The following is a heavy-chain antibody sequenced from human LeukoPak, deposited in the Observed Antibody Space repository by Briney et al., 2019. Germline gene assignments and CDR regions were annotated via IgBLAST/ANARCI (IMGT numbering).Heavy chain of an antibody. CDR1: GFTFSSYG. V-gene: IGHV3-33*06. CDR3: AKDATEYGDSHFDC. Sequence: PGGSLRLSCAASGFTFSSYGMHWVRQAPGKGLEWVAVIWNDGSHEYYADSEKGRSTISRDNSRDTVYLQMNSLRDEDTAVYYCAKDATEYGDSHFDCWGQGTLVTVSS. J-gene: IGHJ4*02. D-gene: IGHD4-17*01. CDR2: IWNDGSHE.